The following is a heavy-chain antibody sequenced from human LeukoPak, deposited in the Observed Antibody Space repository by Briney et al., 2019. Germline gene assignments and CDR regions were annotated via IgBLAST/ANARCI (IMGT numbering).Heavy chain of an antibody. D-gene: IGHD3-10*01. Sequence: SETLSLTCTVSGGSISSYYWSWIRQPAGKGLEWIGRIYTSGSTNYNPSLKSRVTMSVDTSKNQFSLKLSSVTAADTAVYYCARTTYYYGSGSYVYWGQGTLVTVSS. CDR2: IYTSGST. J-gene: IGHJ4*02. CDR3: ARTTYYYGSGSYVY. V-gene: IGHV4-4*07. CDR1: GGSISSYY.